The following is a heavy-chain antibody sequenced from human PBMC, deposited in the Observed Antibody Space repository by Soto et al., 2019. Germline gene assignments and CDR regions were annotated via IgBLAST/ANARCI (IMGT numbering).Heavy chain of an antibody. CDR2: IYYSGST. J-gene: IGHJ6*02. CDR3: ASAASYCSSTSCSPYYYYYGMDV. V-gene: IGHV4-31*03. CDR1: GGSISSGGYY. D-gene: IGHD2-2*01. Sequence: PSETLSLTCTVSGGSISSGGYYWSWIRQHPGKGLEWIGYIYYSGSTYYNPSLKSRVTISVDTSKNQFSLKLSSVTAADTAVYYCASAASYCSSTSCSPYYYYYGMDVWGQGTTVTVSS.